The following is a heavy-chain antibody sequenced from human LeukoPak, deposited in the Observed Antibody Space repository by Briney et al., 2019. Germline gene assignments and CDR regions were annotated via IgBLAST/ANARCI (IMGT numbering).Heavy chain of an antibody. D-gene: IGHD6-19*01. Sequence: GGSLRLSCAASGFTFSSYGMHWVRQAPGKGLEWVAVIWYDGSNKYYADSVKGRFTISRDNSKNTLYLQMNSLRAEDTAVYDCASTSAWYELIDYWGQGTLVTVSS. CDR2: IWYDGSNK. CDR1: GFTFSSYG. CDR3: ASTSAWYELIDY. V-gene: IGHV3-33*01. J-gene: IGHJ4*02.